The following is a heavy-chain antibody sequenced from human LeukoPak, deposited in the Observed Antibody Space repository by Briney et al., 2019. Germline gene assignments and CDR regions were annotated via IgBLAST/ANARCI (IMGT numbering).Heavy chain of an antibody. V-gene: IGHV4-59*01. CDR3: ARVDSTNWYEYRGYFDY. Sequence: SETLSLTCSVSGGSISSYYWSWIRQPPGKGLDWIGYIYYSGSANYNPSLKSRVTISVDTSKNQFSLKLSSVTAADTAVYYCARVDSTNWYEYRGYFDYWGQGTLVTVSS. CDR1: GGSISSYY. J-gene: IGHJ4*02. D-gene: IGHD6-13*01. CDR2: IYYSGSA.